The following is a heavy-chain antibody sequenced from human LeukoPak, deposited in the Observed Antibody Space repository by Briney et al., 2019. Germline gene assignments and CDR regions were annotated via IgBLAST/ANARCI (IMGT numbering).Heavy chain of an antibody. Sequence: SVKVSCKASGGTFSSYAISWVRQAPGQGLEWMGRIIPIFGIANYAQKFQGRVTITADKSTSTAYMELSSLRSEDTAVYYCARGIGGSRPDDYWGQGTLVTVSS. J-gene: IGHJ4*02. V-gene: IGHV1-69*04. CDR2: IIPIFGIA. D-gene: IGHD2-15*01. CDR1: GGTFSSYA. CDR3: ARGIGGSRPDDY.